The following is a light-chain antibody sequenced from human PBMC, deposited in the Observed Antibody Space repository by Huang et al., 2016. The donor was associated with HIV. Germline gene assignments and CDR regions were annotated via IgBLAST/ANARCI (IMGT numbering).Light chain of an antibody. CDR3: QQYYSIPQT. CDR2: WAS. J-gene: IGKJ1*01. CDR1: QSVLYSCNSKNY. V-gene: IGKV4-1*01. Sequence: DIVMIQSPDSLAVSLGERATIKCRSSQSVLYSCNSKNYLAWFQQKPGQAPRLLIYWASSRESGVPDRFSGSGSGTDFTLTISSLEAEDAAVYVCQQYYSIPQTFGQGTKVEI.